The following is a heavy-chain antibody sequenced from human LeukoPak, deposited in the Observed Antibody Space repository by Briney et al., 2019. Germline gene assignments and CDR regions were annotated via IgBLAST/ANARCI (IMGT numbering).Heavy chain of an antibody. D-gene: IGHD3-10*01. CDR2: IRYDGSNK. J-gene: IGHJ6*03. CDR3: ARVYYGSGSYYPRSEVGQNYYYYYYMDV. CDR1: GFTFSTYG. Sequence: GGSLRLSCAASGFTFSTYGMHWVRQAPGKGLEWVGFIRYDGSNKNYPDSVKGRFTISRDNSRNALYLQMNSLRAEDTAVYYCARVYYGSGSYYPRSEVGQNYYYYYYMDVWGKGTTVTVSS. V-gene: IGHV3-30*02.